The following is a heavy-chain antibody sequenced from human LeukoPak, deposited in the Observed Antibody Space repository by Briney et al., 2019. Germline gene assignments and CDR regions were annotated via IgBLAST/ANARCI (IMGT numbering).Heavy chain of an antibody. D-gene: IGHD3-22*01. CDR1: GYTFTGYY. V-gene: IGHV1-2*06. Sequence: ASVKVSCKASGYTFTGYYMHWVRQAPGQGLEWMGRINPNSGDTNYAQKFQGRVTMTRDTSISTAYMELSSLRSEDTAVYYCAREQARYYYDSSGTPLRYFDYWGQGTLVTVSS. CDR3: AREQARYYYDSSGTPLRYFDY. J-gene: IGHJ4*02. CDR2: INPNSGDT.